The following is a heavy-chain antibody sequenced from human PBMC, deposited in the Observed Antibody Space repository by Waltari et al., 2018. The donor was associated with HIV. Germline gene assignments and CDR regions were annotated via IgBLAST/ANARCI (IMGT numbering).Heavy chain of an antibody. Sequence: QVRLVQSGAEVKKPGASVTVSCKASGYAVTDDYYIHWVRQAPGQGVEWMGWVSWKSGGTNYSQNLQGRVTMARDTSITTAYMDLSRLTSDDTAIYYCATRYCGGDSCYALDYWGQGTLVTVSS. CDR2: VSWKSGGT. CDR1: GYAVTDDYY. J-gene: IGHJ4*02. D-gene: IGHD2-15*01. V-gene: IGHV1-2*02. CDR3: ATRYCGGDSCYALDY.